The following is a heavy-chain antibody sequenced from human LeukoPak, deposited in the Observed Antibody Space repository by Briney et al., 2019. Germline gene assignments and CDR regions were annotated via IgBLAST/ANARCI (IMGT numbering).Heavy chain of an antibody. J-gene: IGHJ4*02. CDR1: GFTFSDYY. V-gene: IGHV3-11*06. CDR2: ISSSSSYT. CDR3: AREGNSGYQDY. D-gene: IGHD5-12*01. Sequence: GGSLRLSCAASGFTFSDYYMSWIRQAPGKGLEWVSYISSSSSYTNYADSVKGRFTISRDNAKNSLYLQMNSLRAEDAAVYYCAREGNSGYQDYWGQGTLVTVSS.